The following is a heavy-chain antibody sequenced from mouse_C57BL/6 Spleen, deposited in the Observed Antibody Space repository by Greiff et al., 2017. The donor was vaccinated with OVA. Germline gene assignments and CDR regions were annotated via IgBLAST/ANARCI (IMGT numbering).Heavy chain of an antibody. CDR3: ARELYYQLGALDY. J-gene: IGHJ2*01. CDR1: GSAFSSSW. Sequence: QVQLQQSGPALVKPGASVKISCKASGSAFSSSWMNWVKQRPGKGLEWFGRIYPGDGDTNYNGKFKGKATLTADKSSSTAYMQLSSLTSEDSAVYVCARELYYQLGALDYWGQGTTLTVSS. D-gene: IGHD1-1*01. V-gene: IGHV1-82*01. CDR2: IYPGDGDT.